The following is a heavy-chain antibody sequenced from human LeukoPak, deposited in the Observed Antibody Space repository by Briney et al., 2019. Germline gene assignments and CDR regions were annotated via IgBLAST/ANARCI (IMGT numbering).Heavy chain of an antibody. CDR3: AKVSRGIAVAGTIDY. D-gene: IGHD6-19*01. CDR2: ISGRGGST. V-gene: IGHV3-23*01. Sequence: GGSLRLSCAASGFTFSSYAMSWVRQAPGKGLEWVSAISGRGGSTYYADSVKGRFTISRDNSKNTLYLQMNSLRAEDTAVYYCAKVSRGIAVAGTIDYWGQGTLVTVSS. CDR1: GFTFSSYA. J-gene: IGHJ4*02.